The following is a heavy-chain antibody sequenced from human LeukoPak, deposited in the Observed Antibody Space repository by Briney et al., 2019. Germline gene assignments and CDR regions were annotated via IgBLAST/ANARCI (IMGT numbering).Heavy chain of an antibody. CDR3: ASSVKRWAGTEAFDI. D-gene: IGHD6-19*01. CDR2: IYHSGST. V-gene: IGHV4-4*02. CDR1: GGSTSSSNW. J-gene: IGHJ3*02. Sequence: SGTLSLTCAVSGGSTSSSNWWSWVRQPPGKGLEWIGEIYHSGSTNYNPSLKSRVTISVDKSKNQFSLKLSSVTAADTAVYYCASSVKRWAGTEAFDIWGQGTMVTVSS.